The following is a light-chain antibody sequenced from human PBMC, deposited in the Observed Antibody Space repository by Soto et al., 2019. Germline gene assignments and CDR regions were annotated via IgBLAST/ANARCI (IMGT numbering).Light chain of an antibody. V-gene: IGKV3-20*01. J-gene: IGKJ5*01. CDR1: QSVSSSY. CDR2: GAS. CDR3: QQDGSSPIT. Sequence: EILLTKSPATLSLSPGERATLSCRASQSVSSSYLAWYQQKPGQAPRLLIYGASSRATGIPDRFSGSGSGTDFTLTISRLEPEDFAVYYCQQDGSSPITFGQGTRLEIK.